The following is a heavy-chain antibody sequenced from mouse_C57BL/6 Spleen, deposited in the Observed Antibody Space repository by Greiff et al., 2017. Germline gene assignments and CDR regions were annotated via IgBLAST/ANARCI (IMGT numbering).Heavy chain of an antibody. D-gene: IGHD2-5*01. Sequence: QVQLQQPGAELVRPGSSVKLSCKASGYTFTSYWMHWVKQRPIQGLEWIGNIDPSDSETHYHQKFKDQATLTVDKSYSNAYMQLSSLTSEDSAVDYCARGRYSNYDAMDYWGQGTSVTVAS. CDR1: GYTFTSYW. J-gene: IGHJ4*01. CDR2: IDPSDSET. V-gene: IGHV1-52*01. CDR3: ARGRYSNYDAMDY.